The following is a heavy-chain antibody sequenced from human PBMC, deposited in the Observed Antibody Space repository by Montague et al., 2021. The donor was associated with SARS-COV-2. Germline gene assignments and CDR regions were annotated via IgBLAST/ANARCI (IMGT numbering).Heavy chain of an antibody. J-gene: IGHJ3*02. CDR3: ARRTWGDSGVFDI. CDR2: SIIVGAP. CDR1: GGSISSGNW. V-gene: IGHV4-4*02. Sequence: SETLSLTCVVSGGSISSGNWWSWVRQPPGKGLEWIGESIIVGAPATKYNPSLKSRVTISADKSKNQFSLRVTSVTAADTAVYYRARRTWGDSGVFDIWGRGTKVIVSS. D-gene: IGHD2-21*02.